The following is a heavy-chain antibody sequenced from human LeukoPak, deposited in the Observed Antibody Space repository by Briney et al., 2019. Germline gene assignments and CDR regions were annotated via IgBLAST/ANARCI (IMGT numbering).Heavy chain of an antibody. Sequence: GGSLRLSCAASGFTFASYAMSWVRQAPGKGLEWVSAISGSGASTYYTDSVKGRFTISRDNSKNTLYLQVNSLRAEDTAVYYCAKEERDSTGYCYDYWGQGTLVTVSS. CDR2: ISGSGAST. D-gene: IGHD3-22*01. CDR1: GFTFASYA. CDR3: AKEERDSTGYCYDY. J-gene: IGHJ4*02. V-gene: IGHV3-23*01.